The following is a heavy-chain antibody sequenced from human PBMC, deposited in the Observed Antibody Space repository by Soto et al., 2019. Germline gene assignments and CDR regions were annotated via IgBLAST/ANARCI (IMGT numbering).Heavy chain of an antibody. CDR2: IYYSGST. CDR3: ASWELTGTVGGDY. J-gene: IGHJ4*02. D-gene: IGHD1-26*01. Sequence: QLQLQESGPGLVKPSETLSLTCTVSGGSISSSSYYWGWIRQPPGKGLEWIGSIYYSGSTYYNPPLQSRVTISVDTSKNPFSLKLSSVTAADTAVYYCASWELTGTVGGDYWGQGPLVTVSS. CDR1: GGSISSSSYY. V-gene: IGHV4-39*01.